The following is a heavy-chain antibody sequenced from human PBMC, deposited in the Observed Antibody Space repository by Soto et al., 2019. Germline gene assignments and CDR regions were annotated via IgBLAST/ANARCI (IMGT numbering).Heavy chain of an antibody. CDR2: IYWDDDK. D-gene: IGHD2-2*01. CDR1: GFSLSTSGAG. CDR3: AHRKYQLPANWFDP. J-gene: IGHJ5*02. V-gene: IGHV2-5*02. Sequence: QITLKESGPTLVKPTQTLTLTCTFSGFSLSTSGAGVGWIRQPPGKALEWLAVIYWDDDKRYSPSLKSRLTITKDTSKTQVDLTMTNMDPVDTATYYCAHRKYQLPANWFDPWGQGTLVTVSS.